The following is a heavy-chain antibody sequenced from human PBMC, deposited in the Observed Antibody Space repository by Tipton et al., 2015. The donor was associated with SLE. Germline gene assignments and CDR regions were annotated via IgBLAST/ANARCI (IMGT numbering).Heavy chain of an antibody. D-gene: IGHD3-16*01. Sequence: TLSLTCSVSGDSINNAYSWGWIRQPAGKGLQWIGRIHTSEGTNYNPSLKSRVAMSIDTSKNQFSLNLNSVTAADTAVYYCARENYAESRGIWGQGTMVTVSS. V-gene: IGHV4-4*07. J-gene: IGHJ3*02. CDR3: ARENYAESRGI. CDR1: GDSINNAYS. CDR2: IHTSEGT.